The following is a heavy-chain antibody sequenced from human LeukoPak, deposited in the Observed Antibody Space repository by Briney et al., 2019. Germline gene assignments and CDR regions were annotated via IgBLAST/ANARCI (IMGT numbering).Heavy chain of an antibody. V-gene: IGHV1-58*02. CDR1: GFTFTSSA. CDR3: AGSYQLLSAKSNWFDP. J-gene: IGHJ5*02. D-gene: IGHD2-2*01. CDR2: IVVGSGNT. Sequence: TSVKVSCKASGFTFTSSAMQWVRQARGQRLEWIGWIVVGSGNTNYAQKFQERVTITRDMSTSTAYMELSSLRSDDTAVYYCAGSYQLLSAKSNWFDPWGQGTLVTVSS.